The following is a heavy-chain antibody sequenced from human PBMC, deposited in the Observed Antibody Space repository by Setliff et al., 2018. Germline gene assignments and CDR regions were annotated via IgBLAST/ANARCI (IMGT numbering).Heavy chain of an antibody. CDR2: INPSGGST. CDR3: ARGQPHPYCSSTSCYYDY. J-gene: IGHJ4*02. V-gene: IGHV1-46*01. Sequence: ASVKVSCKASGYTFTSYYMHWVRQAPGQGLEWMGIINPSGGSTSYAQKFQGRVTMTRDTSTSTAYMELSSLRSEDTAVYYCARGQPHPYCSSTSCYYDYWGQGTLVTVSS. D-gene: IGHD2-2*01. CDR1: GYTFTSYY.